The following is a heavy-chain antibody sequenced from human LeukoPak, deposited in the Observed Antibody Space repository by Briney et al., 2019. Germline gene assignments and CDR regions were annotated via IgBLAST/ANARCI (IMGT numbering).Heavy chain of an antibody. CDR3: ATNDRLDY. CDR2: IIPIFGTA. D-gene: IGHD1-1*01. CDR1: GYTFTSYD. V-gene: IGHV1-69*05. J-gene: IGHJ4*02. Sequence: SVKVSCKASGYTFTSYDISWVRQAPGQGLEWMGGIIPIFGTANYAQKFQGRVTITTDESTSTAYMELSSLRSEDTAVYYCATNDRLDYWGQGTLVTVSS.